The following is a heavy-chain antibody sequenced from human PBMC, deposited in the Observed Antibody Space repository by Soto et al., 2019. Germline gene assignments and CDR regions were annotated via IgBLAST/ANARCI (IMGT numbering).Heavy chain of an antibody. Sequence: QLQLQESGSGLVKPSQTLSLTCAVSGGSISSGGYYWSWIRQPPGKGLEWIGYIYHSGSTYYNPSLKSRVTISVDRSKNQFSLKLSSVTAADTAVYYCARVEMATIVAFDIWGQGTMVTVSS. CDR1: GGSISSGGYY. V-gene: IGHV4-30-2*01. CDR3: ARVEMATIVAFDI. J-gene: IGHJ3*02. D-gene: IGHD5-12*01. CDR2: IYHSGST.